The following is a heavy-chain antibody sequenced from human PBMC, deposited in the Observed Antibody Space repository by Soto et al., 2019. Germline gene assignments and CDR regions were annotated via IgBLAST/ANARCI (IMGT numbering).Heavy chain of an antibody. CDR1: GYTFTGYY. D-gene: IGHD3-3*01. CDR2: INPNSGGT. CDR3: ARVETYYDFWSGYYSPYYYGMDV. Sequence: ASVKVSCKASGYTFTGYYIHWVREAPGQGLECMGWINPNSGGTNYAQKFQGRVTMTRDTSISTAYMELSRLRSDDTAVYYCARVETYYDFWSGYYSPYYYGMDVCGQGTTVTFSS. J-gene: IGHJ6*02. V-gene: IGHV1-2*02.